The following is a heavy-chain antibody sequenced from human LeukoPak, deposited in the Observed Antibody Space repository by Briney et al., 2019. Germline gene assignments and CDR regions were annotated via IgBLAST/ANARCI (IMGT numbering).Heavy chain of an antibody. J-gene: IGHJ3*02. CDR2: IYPGDSDT. D-gene: IGHD3-22*01. CDR1: GSKFTNYW. CDR3: ASLYYYDSSGYPGAFDI. V-gene: IGHV5-51*01. Sequence: GESLKISCKGSGSKFTNYWIGWVRRMPGTGLEWMGIIYPGDSDTTYSPSLQGQVTISADKSISTAYLQWSSLKASDTAMYYCASLYYYDSSGYPGAFDIWGQGTMVTVSS.